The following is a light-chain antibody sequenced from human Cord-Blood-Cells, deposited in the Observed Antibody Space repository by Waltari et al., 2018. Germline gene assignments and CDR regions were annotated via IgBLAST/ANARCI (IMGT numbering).Light chain of an antibody. J-gene: IGKJ2*01. Sequence: EIVLTQSPGTLSLSPGERATLSCRASQSVSSSYLAWYQQKPGQAPRLLIYGASGRATGIPDRFSGSGSGTDFTLNISRLEPEDFAGYYCQQYGSSPHTFGQGTKLEIK. CDR2: GAS. V-gene: IGKV3-20*01. CDR3: QQYGSSPHT. CDR1: QSVSSSY.